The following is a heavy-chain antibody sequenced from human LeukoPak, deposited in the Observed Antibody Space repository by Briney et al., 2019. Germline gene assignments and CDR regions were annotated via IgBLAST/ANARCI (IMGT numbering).Heavy chain of an antibody. Sequence: ASVKVSCKASGYTFTGYYMHWVRQAPGQGLEWMGWINPNSGGTNYAQRFQGRVTMTRDTSISTAYMELSRLRSDDTAVYYCARDPNQYDFWSGYPGPDYWGQGTLVTVSS. J-gene: IGHJ4*02. D-gene: IGHD3-3*01. V-gene: IGHV1-2*02. CDR3: ARDPNQYDFWSGYPGPDY. CDR2: INPNSGGT. CDR1: GYTFTGYY.